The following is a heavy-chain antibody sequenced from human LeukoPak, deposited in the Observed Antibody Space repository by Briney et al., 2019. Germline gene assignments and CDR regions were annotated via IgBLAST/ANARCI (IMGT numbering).Heavy chain of an antibody. CDR2: ISAYNGNT. J-gene: IGHJ5*02. CDR3: AREQLGYCSGGSCVAPFDP. D-gene: IGHD2-15*01. CDR1: GYTFTSYG. Sequence: GASVKVSCKASGYTFTSYGISWVRQAPGQGLEWMGWISAYNGNTNYAQKLQGRVTMTTDTSTSTAYMELSRLRSDDTVVYYCAREQLGYCSGGSCVAPFDPWGQGTLVTVSS. V-gene: IGHV1-18*01.